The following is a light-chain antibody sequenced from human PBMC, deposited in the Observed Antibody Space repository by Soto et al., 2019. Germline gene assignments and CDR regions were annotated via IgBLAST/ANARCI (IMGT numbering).Light chain of an antibody. CDR3: QQYNVYSRT. CDR2: KAS. CDR1: QSISDS. V-gene: IGKV1-5*03. Sequence: DIQMTQSPSTLSTSIGDRVTTTCRASQSISDSLAWYQQKPGKAPKLLIYKASSLQSGVPSRFSGSGSGTEFTLTISSLQTDDFATYYCQQYNVYSRTFGQGTKVDIK. J-gene: IGKJ1*01.